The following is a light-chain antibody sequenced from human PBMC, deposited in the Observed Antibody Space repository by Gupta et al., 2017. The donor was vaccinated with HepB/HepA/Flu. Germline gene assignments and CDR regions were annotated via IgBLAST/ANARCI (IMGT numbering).Light chain of an antibody. CDR3: AAWDDSLSGHVV. Sequence: QSLLTQPPSASGTPGQRSPIPCSGSSSNIGSNYVYWYQQLPGTAPKLLIYRNNQRPSGVPDRFSGSKSGTSASLAISGLRSEDEADYYCAAWDDSLSGHVVFGGGTKLTVL. J-gene: IGLJ2*01. CDR2: RNN. CDR1: SSNIGSNY. V-gene: IGLV1-47*01.